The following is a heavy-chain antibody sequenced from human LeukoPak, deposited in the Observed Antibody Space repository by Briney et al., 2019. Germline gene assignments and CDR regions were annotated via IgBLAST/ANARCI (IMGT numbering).Heavy chain of an antibody. CDR2: INHSGST. V-gene: IGHV4-34*01. Sequence: ASETLSLTCAVYGGSFSGYYWSWIRQPPGKGLEWIGEINHSGSTNYNPSLKSRVTISVDTSKNQFSLKLSSVTAADTAVYYCARPQAPYYDFWSGYYDYWGQGTLVTVSS. CDR3: ARPQAPYYDFWSGYYDY. J-gene: IGHJ4*02. D-gene: IGHD3-3*01. CDR1: GGSFSGYY.